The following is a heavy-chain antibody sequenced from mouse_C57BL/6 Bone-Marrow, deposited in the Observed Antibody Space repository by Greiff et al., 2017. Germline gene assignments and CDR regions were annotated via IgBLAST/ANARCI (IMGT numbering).Heavy chain of an antibody. D-gene: IGHD3-3*01. Sequence: LQQSGPELVKPGASVKLSCKASGYTFTSYDINWVKQRPGQGLEWIGWIYPRDGSTKYNEKFKGKATLTVDTSSSTAYMELHSLTSEDSAVFCCGIGESDWGKGTTLTVSS. V-gene: IGHV1-85*01. CDR3: GIGESD. CDR1: GYTFTSYD. J-gene: IGHJ2*01. CDR2: IYPRDGST.